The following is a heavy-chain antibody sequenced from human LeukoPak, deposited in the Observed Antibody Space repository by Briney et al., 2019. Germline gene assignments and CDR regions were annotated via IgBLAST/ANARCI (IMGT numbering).Heavy chain of an antibody. D-gene: IGHD1-26*01. J-gene: IGHJ4*02. Sequence: GESLKISCKASGYSFTSYWIGWVRQMPGKGLKYMGIIYPGDSDTKYSPSFQGQVTISADTSISTAYLQWSSLKASDTAMYYCARRSGNYVDYWGQGTLVTVSS. CDR3: ARRSGNYVDY. V-gene: IGHV5-51*01. CDR1: GYSFTSYW. CDR2: IYPGDSDT.